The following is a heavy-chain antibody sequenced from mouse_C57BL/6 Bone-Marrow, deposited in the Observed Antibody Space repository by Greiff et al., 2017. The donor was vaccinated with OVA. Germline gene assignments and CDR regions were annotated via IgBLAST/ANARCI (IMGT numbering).Heavy chain of an antibody. CDR3: ARSWDRDY. J-gene: IGHJ2*01. CDR2: IDPSDSYT. D-gene: IGHD3-3*01. V-gene: IGHV1-69*01. Sequence: QVQLQQPGAELVMPGASVKLSCKASGYTFTSYWMHWVKQRPGQGLEWIGEIDPSDSYTNYNQKFKGKSTLTVDKSSSTAYMQLSSLTSEDSAVYYCARSWDRDYWGQGTTLTVAS. CDR1: GYTFTSYW.